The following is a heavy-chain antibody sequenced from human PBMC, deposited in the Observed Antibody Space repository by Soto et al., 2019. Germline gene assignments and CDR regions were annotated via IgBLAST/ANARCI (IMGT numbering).Heavy chain of an antibody. D-gene: IGHD6-19*01. CDR2: IWYAGSNK. CDR1: GFTFSSYG. V-gene: IGHV3-33*01. Sequence: QVQLVESGGGVVQPGRSLRLSCAASGFTFSSYGMHWVRQAPGKGLEWMAVIWYAGSNKYYADSVKGRFTISRDNSKNTLYLQMNSLRAEDTAVYYCARGWSSGWPKDWGQGTLVTVSS. CDR3: ARGWSSGWPKD. J-gene: IGHJ4*02.